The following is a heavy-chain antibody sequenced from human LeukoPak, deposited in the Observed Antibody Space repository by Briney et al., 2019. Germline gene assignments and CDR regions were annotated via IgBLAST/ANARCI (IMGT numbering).Heavy chain of an antibody. V-gene: IGHV3-7*01. Sequence: GGSLRLSCAASGFTFSSYWMSWVRQAPGKGLEWVANIKQDGSEKYYVDSVKGRFTISRDNAKSSLYLQMNSLRAEDTAVYYGARDGFYKYYSYYGMDVWGQGTTVTVSS. D-gene: IGHD5-24*01. CDR1: GFTFSSYW. CDR3: ARDGFYKYYSYYGMDV. J-gene: IGHJ6*02. CDR2: IKQDGSEK.